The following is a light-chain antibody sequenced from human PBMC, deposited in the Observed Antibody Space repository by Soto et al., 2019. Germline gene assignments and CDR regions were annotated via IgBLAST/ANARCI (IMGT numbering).Light chain of an antibody. J-gene: IGLJ1*01. CDR1: SNDVGDYDY. CDR3: CSYAGGYTFV. CDR2: DVN. Sequence: QSALTQPRSVSGSPGQSVTISCTGTSNDVGDYDYVSWYQQYLGKAPKLIIYDVNKRPSGVPDRFSGSKSGNTASLTISALQAEDEADYYCCSYAGGYTFVFGTGTKLTVL. V-gene: IGLV2-11*01.